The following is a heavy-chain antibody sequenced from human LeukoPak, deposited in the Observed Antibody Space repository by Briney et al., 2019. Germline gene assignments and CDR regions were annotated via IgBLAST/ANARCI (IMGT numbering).Heavy chain of an antibody. CDR3: ARRAVAAAGYPFDY. Sequence: SETLSLTCTVSGGSISSYYWSWIRQPPGKGLEWIGYIYYSGSTYYNPSLKSRVTISVDTSKNQFSLKLSSVTAADTAVYYCARRAVAAAGYPFDYWGQGTLVTVSS. J-gene: IGHJ4*02. CDR2: IYYSGST. V-gene: IGHV4-59*08. CDR1: GGSISSYY. D-gene: IGHD6-13*01.